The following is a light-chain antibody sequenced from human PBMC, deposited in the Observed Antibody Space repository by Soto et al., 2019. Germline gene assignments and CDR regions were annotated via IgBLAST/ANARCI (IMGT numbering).Light chain of an antibody. CDR2: DVS. CDR1: SSDVGGYNY. J-gene: IGLJ2*01. Sequence: QSALTQPASVSGSPGQSITISCIGTSSDVGGYNYVSWYQQHPGKAPKLMIYDVSNRPSGVSNRFSGSKSGNTASLTISGLQAEDEADYYCSSDTSSSTVVFGGGTQLTVL. V-gene: IGLV2-14*01. CDR3: SSDTSSSTVV.